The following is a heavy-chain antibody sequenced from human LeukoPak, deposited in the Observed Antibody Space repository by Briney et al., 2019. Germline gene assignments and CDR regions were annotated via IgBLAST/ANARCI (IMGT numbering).Heavy chain of an antibody. Sequence: PSETLSLTCAVYGGSFSGYYWGWIRQPPGKGLEWIGSIYRSGSTYYNPSLKSRVTISVDTSKNQFSLKLSSVTAADTAVYYCARLGSHYGSGFDWGQGTLVTVSS. CDR1: GGSFSGYY. CDR3: ARLGSHYGSGFD. D-gene: IGHD3-10*01. V-gene: IGHV4-38-2*01. J-gene: IGHJ4*02. CDR2: IYRSGST.